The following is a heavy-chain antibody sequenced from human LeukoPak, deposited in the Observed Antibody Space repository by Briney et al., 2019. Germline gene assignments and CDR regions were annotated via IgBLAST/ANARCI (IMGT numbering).Heavy chain of an antibody. CDR3: ARDPTEISRSYYYDSSSLGAFDI. J-gene: IGHJ3*02. D-gene: IGHD3-22*01. V-gene: IGHV1-2*02. Sequence: ASVKVSCKPSGYTFTGYYIHRVRQAPGQGLEWMGWINPNSGGTSCAQKFQGRVTMTRDTSISTAYMELSRLRSDDTAVYYCARDPTEISRSYYYDSSSLGAFDIWGQGTMVTVSS. CDR1: GYTFTGYY. CDR2: INPNSGGT.